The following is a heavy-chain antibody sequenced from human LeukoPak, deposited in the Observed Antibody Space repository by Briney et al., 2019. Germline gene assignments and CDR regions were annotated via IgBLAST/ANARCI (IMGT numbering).Heavy chain of an antibody. J-gene: IGHJ4*02. Sequence: GGSLRLSCVASGLAFSSYSVHWVRQAPGKGLEWVGVISYDGSDEYYTDSVKGRFTISRDNSKNTVYLQMNSLRADDTAVYYCARDFTPEWFDIHWGQGTLVTVS. V-gene: IGHV3-30*04. CDR1: GLAFSSYS. D-gene: IGHD3-3*01. CDR2: ISYDGSDE. CDR3: ARDFTPEWFDIH.